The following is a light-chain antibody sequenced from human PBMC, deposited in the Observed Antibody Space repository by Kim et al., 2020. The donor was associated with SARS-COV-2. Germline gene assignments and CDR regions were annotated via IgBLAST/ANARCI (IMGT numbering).Light chain of an antibody. Sequence: ISNSLAWYQQKPGKAPKLLLSATSKLERGVPSRFSGSGSGTTYTLSISSLQPEDFGTYYCQQYYSHPLTFGGGTKVDIK. CDR2: ATS. V-gene: IGKV1-NL1*01. CDR1: ISNS. J-gene: IGKJ4*01. CDR3: QQYYSHPLT.